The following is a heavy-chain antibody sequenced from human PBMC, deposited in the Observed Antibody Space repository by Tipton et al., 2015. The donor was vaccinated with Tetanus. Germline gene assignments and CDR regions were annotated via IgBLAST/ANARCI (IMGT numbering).Heavy chain of an antibody. D-gene: IGHD2-15*01. J-gene: IGHJ6*02. Sequence: QSGAEVKKPGASVKVSCKASGYTFTSYGISWARQAPGQGLEWMGWISAYNGNTNYAQKLQGRVTMTTDTSTSTAYMELRSLRSDDTAVYYCARTLRSYYYYYGMDVWGQGTTVTVSS. CDR1: GYTFTSYG. CDR2: ISAYNGNT. V-gene: IGHV1-18*01. CDR3: ARTLRSYYYYYGMDV.